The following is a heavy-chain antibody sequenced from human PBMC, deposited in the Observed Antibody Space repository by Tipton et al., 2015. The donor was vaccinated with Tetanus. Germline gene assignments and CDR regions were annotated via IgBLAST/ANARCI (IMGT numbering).Heavy chain of an antibody. Sequence: TLSLTCAVSGGLISTGGYSWSWFRQPPGKGLEWIGYIYHSGSTYYNPSLKSRVTISVNMAKKHFSLKLSSVTAADTAVYYCAREVPAAGHFDSWGQGTLVTASS. CDR3: AREVPAAGHFDS. CDR2: IYHSGST. D-gene: IGHD2-2*01. J-gene: IGHJ4*02. V-gene: IGHV4-30-2*01. CDR1: GGLISTGGYS.